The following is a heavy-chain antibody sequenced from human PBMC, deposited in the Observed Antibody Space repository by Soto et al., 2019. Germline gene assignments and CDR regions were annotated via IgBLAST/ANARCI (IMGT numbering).Heavy chain of an antibody. CDR3: ARHGAYTFSENFDF. Sequence: GESLKISCKGSGYNFGGYWISWVRQTPGKGLEWMGRIDPTDSSSNYNPSFEGHVTVSAEKSISTAYLEWSSLKTSDTAIYYCARHGAYTFSENFDFWGQGXLVTVYS. J-gene: IGHJ4*02. V-gene: IGHV5-10-1*01. D-gene: IGHD3-10*01. CDR2: IDPTDSSS. CDR1: GYNFGGYW.